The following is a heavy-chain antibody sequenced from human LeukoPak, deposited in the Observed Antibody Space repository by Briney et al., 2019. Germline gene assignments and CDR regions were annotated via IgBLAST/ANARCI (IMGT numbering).Heavy chain of an antibody. CDR2: INPSGGST. CDR1: GYTFTSYY. D-gene: IGHD5-24*01. CDR3: ARGPNQPWLQLTWFDP. V-gene: IGHV1-46*01. J-gene: IGHJ5*02. Sequence: ASVKVSCKASGYTFTSYYMHWVRQAPGQGLEWMGIINPSGGSTSYAQKFHGRVTMTRDTSTSTVYMELSSLRSEDTAVYYCARGPNQPWLQLTWFDPWGQGTLVTVSS.